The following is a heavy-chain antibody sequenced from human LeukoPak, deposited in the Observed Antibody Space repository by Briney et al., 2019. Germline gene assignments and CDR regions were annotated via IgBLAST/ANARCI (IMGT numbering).Heavy chain of an antibody. CDR2: ISYDGSNK. J-gene: IGHJ6*03. CDR3: AKDGIAAAGNRFLGFWLRDYYMDV. CDR1: GFTFSSYG. Sequence: GGSLRLSCAASGFTFSSYGMHWVRQAPGKWLEWVAVISYDGSNKYYADSVKGRFTISRDNSKNTLYLQMNSLRAEDTAVYYCAKDGIAAAGNRFLGFWLRDYYMDVWGKGTTVTVSS. D-gene: IGHD6-13*01. V-gene: IGHV3-30*18.